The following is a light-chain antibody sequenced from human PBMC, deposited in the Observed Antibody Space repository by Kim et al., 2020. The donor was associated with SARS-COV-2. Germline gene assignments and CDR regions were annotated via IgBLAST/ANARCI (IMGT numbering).Light chain of an antibody. CDR3: QVSGV. CDR1: NIGSKS. CDR2: YDS. Sequence: SYELTQPPSVSVAPGKTARITCGGNNIGSKSVHWYQQKPGQAPVLVIYYDSDRPSGIPERFSGSNSGNTATLTISRVEAGDEADYYCQVSGVFGGGTQLT. V-gene: IGLV3-21*01. J-gene: IGLJ2*01.